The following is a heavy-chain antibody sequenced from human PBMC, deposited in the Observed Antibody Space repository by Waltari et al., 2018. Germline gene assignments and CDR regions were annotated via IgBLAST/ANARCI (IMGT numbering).Heavy chain of an antibody. J-gene: IGHJ5*02. CDR1: GYPFNNYG. V-gene: IGHV3-30*18. CDR2: ISSDGSGK. D-gene: IGHD1-26*01. CDR3: AKAGGIYNYPLDP. Sequence: QVEESGGGVVQPGGSLRLSCVASGYPFNNYGMHWVRQAPGKGLGGLAVISSDGSGKYYADSVKGRFTMSRDNSKNMVYLQMNSLRPEDTAVYYCAKAGGIYNYPLDPWGQGTLVTVSS.